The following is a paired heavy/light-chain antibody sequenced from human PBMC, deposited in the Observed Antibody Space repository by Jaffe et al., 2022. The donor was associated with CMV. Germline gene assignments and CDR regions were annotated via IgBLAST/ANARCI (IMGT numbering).Light chain of an antibody. CDR3: GTWDSSLSIGV. Sequence: QSVLTQPPSVSAAPGQKVTISCSGSSSNIGNKYVSWYQQFPGTAPKLLIYENDRRPSGIPDRFSGSKSGTSATLDITGLQTGDEADYYCGTWDSSLSIGVFGGGTKLTVL. CDR1: SSNIGNKY. J-gene: IGLJ3*02. CDR2: END. V-gene: IGLV1-51*02.
Heavy chain of an antibody. V-gene: IGHV4-39*01. J-gene: IGHJ3*02. CDR3: ARGEHGVDAFDI. Sequence: QLQLQESGPGLVKTSETLSLTCTVSSGSITSRTFYWGWIRQPPGKGLEWIAIIYSNGGTYYSPSLRSRFTISVDTSKNQFSLKVTSVTAADTAAYYCARGEHGVDAFDIWGQGTKVTVSS. CDR1: SGSITSRTFY. CDR2: IYSNGGT.